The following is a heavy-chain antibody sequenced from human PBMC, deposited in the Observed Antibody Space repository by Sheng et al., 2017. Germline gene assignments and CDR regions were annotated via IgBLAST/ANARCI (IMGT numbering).Heavy chain of an antibody. CDR2: IWYDGSNK. J-gene: IGHJ4*02. CDR1: GFTFSSYG. CDR3: ARLGRSWSFDY. Sequence: QVQLVESGGGVVQPGRSLRLSCAASGFTFSSYGMNWVRQAPGKGLEWVAVIWYDGSNKYYADSVKGRFTISRDNSKNTMYMQMNSLRAEDTAVYYCARLGRSWSFDYWGQGTLVTVSS. D-gene: IGHD6-13*01. V-gene: IGHV3-33*01.